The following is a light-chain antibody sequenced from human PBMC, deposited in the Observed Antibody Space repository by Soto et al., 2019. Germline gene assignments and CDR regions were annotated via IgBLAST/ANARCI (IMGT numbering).Light chain of an antibody. CDR1: SSNIGSNY. V-gene: IGLV1-40*01. CDR3: QSYDSLSGSKV. CDR2: GNN. Sequence: QSVLTQPPSASGTPGQRVTISCSGTSSNIGSNYVHWYQQLPGTAPTLLIYGNNNRPSGVPDRFSGSKSGTSASLAITGLQADDEADYYCQSYDSLSGSKVFGTGTKVTVL. J-gene: IGLJ1*01.